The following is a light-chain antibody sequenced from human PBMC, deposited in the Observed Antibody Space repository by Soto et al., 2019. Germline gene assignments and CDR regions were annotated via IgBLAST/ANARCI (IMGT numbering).Light chain of an antibody. CDR1: SSDVGSYNL. V-gene: IGLV2-23*02. CDR2: EVS. Sequence: QSALTQPASVSGSPGQSITISCTGTSSDVGSYNLVSWYQQHPGKAPKLMIYEVSKRPSGVSNRFSGSKSGNTASLTISGRQAEDEADYSCCSYAGSSTLYVFGTGTKLTVL. CDR3: CSYAGSSTLYV. J-gene: IGLJ1*01.